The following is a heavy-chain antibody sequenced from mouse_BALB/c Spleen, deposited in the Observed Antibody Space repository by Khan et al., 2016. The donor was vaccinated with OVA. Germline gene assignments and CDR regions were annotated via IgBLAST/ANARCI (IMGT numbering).Heavy chain of an antibody. CDR1: GISITSGNYR. Sequence: EVQLQESGPGLVKPSQTVSLTCTVTGISITSGNYRWSWLRQFPGNKLEWIGNIYYSGTVTYNPSLTSRTTITSDTSKTQFILVRNTLTAEDTATYYGARGYGGLYWFFDVWGAGTTVTVSS. CDR3: ARGYGGLYWFFDV. J-gene: IGHJ1*01. CDR2: IYYSGTV. D-gene: IGHD1-1*02. V-gene: IGHV3-5*02.